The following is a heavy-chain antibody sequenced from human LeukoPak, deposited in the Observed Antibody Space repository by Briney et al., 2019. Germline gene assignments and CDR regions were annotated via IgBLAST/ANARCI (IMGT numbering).Heavy chain of an antibody. CDR2: VYPGDAIP. CDR3: ARLAQYQLLYSWFDP. V-gene: IGHV5-51*01. Sequence: GESLQISCKGSGYSFPNYWIGWVRPLPGKGLEWMGSVYPGDAIPRYSPSFQGRVTMSADKSTTTAYLQWSSLKASDSAMYYCARLAQYQLLYSWFDPWGQGTPVIVSS. D-gene: IGHD2-2*02. J-gene: IGHJ5*02. CDR1: GYSFPNYW.